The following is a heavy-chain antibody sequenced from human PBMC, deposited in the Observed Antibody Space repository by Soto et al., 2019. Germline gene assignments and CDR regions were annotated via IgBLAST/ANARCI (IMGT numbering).Heavy chain of an antibody. J-gene: IGHJ2*01. CDR3: ARDSDSGSYYRYSEYFAL. V-gene: IGHV4-59*01. CDR2: IYYSGST. Sequence: QVQLQASGPGLVTPSETLSLTCTVSGGSISSYYWSWIRQPPGKGLEWIGYIYYSGSTNYNPSLRSRVTISVDTSKNQFSLKLGSVTAADTAVYYCARDSDSGSYYRYSEYFALWFRGTLVTVSS. CDR1: GGSISSYY. D-gene: IGHD1-26*01.